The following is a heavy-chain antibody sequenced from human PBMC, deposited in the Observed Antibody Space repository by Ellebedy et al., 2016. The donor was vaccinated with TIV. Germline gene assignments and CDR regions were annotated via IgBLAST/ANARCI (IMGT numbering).Heavy chain of an antibody. CDR3: ARFRNYNYEISGSFLFDF. V-gene: IGHV5-51*01. Sequence: GESLKISCRASGYTFTNNWIAWVRQTPGKGLEWVSLINPNDSATKYSPSFRGQVTVSADESISTAFLEWTSLRASDSATYVCARFRNYNYEISGSFLFDFWGQGTLLTVSS. CDR1: GYTFTNNW. CDR2: INPNDSAT. J-gene: IGHJ4*02. D-gene: IGHD3-22*01.